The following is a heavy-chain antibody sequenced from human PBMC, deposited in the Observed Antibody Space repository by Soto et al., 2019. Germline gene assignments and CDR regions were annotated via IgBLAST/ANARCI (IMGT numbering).Heavy chain of an antibody. CDR2: ISGSGGST. Sequence: GGSLRLSCAASGFTFSSYAMNWVRQAPGKGLEWVSVISGSGGSTYYADSVKGRFTISRDNSKNTLYLQMNSLRAEDTAVYYCAKVFADYDSSGYYYFDYWGQGTLVTVSS. CDR3: AKVFADYDSSGYYYFDY. V-gene: IGHV3-23*01. J-gene: IGHJ4*02. D-gene: IGHD3-22*01. CDR1: GFTFSSYA.